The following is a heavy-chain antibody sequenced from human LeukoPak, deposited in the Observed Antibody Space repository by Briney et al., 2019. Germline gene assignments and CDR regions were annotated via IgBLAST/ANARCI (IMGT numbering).Heavy chain of an antibody. CDR3: AKESYQLPGDAFDI. D-gene: IGHD2-2*01. V-gene: IGHV3-9*01. J-gene: IGHJ3*02. Sequence: PGGSLRLSCTASGLTFSSYTMNWVRQAPGKGLEWVSGISWNSGSIGYADSVKGRFTISRDNAKNSLYLQMNSLRAEDTAVYYCAKESYQLPGDAFDIWGQGTMVTVSS. CDR1: GLTFSSYT. CDR2: ISWNSGSI.